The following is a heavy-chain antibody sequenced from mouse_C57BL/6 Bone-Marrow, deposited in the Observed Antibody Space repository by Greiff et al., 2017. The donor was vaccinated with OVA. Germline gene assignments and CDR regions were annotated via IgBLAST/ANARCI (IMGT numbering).Heavy chain of an antibody. D-gene: IGHD2-1*01. Sequence: VKLVESGGGLVQPKGSLKLSCAASGFSFNTYAMNWVRQAPGKGLEWVARIRSKSNNYATYYADSVKDRFTISRDDSESMLYLQMNNLKTEDTAMYYCVRDGNYEGYYAMDYWGQGTSVTVSS. CDR2: IRSKSNNYAT. CDR3: VRDGNYEGYYAMDY. J-gene: IGHJ4*01. V-gene: IGHV10-1*01. CDR1: GFSFNTYA.